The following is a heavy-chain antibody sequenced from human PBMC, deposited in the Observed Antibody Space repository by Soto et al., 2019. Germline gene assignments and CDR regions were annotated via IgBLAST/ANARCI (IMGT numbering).Heavy chain of an antibody. V-gene: IGHV6-1*01. CDR2: TYYRSNWRH. J-gene: IGHJ4*02. D-gene: IGHD6-19*01. Sequence: SQTLSLTCALSGDSVSINTAAWNWIRSSPSRGLEWLGRTYYRSNWRHDYAVSVRSRITVNPDTSKNHFSLQLNSVTPDDTAVYYCARGVAGSGFDLWGQGTLVTV. CDR3: ARGVAGSGFDL. CDR1: GDSVSINTAA.